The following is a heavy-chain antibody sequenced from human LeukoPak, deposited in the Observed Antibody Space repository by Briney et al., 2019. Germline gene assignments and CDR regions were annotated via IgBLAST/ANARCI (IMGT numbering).Heavy chain of an antibody. CDR1: GFTFSSYG. D-gene: IGHD2-15*01. V-gene: IGHV3-30*02. CDR2: IRYDGSNK. J-gene: IGHJ4*02. Sequence: PGGSLRLSCAASGFTFSSYGMHWVRQAPGKGLEWVAFIRYDGSNKYYADSVKGRFTISRDNSKNTLYLQMNSLRAEDTAVYYCAKDIVVVVAATQGVDYWGQGTLVTASS. CDR3: AKDIVVVVAATQGVDY.